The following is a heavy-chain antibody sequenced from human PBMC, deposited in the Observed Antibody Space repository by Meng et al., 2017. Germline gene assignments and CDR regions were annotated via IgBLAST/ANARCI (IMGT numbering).Heavy chain of an antibody. CDR1: GFTFSSYA. V-gene: IGHV3-23*04. Sequence: GQLVGPGGGLVQPGGSLRCSCAAPGFTFSSYAMGGVRQAPGKGLEWVSAISGSGGSTYYADSVKGRFTISRDNSKNTLYLQMNSLRAEDTAVYYCARDHGPIDYWGQGTLVTVSS. CDR2: ISGSGGST. CDR3: ARDHGPIDY. J-gene: IGHJ4*02.